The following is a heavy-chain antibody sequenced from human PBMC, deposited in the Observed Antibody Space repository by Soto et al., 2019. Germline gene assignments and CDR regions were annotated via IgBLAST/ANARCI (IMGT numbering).Heavy chain of an antibody. D-gene: IGHD6-19*01. V-gene: IGHV1-18*01. CDR2: ISAYNGHT. J-gene: IGHJ4*02. Sequence: QVKLVQSGAEVKKSGASVRVSCKASGYTFDNYGISWVRQAPGLGLEWMGWISAYNGHTNYAQKFQDRVNMTTDTSTRTAYMELRSLTSDDTAVFSCARDDGWSSASLVDYWGQGTVVTVSA. CDR3: ARDDGWSSASLVDY. CDR1: GYTFDNYG.